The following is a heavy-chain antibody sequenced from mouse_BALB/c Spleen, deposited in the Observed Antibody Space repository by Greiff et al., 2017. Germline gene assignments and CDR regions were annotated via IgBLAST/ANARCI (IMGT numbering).Heavy chain of an antibody. D-gene: IGHD6-1*01. CDR1: GYTFTDYA. J-gene: IGHJ4*01. V-gene: IGHV1S137*01. CDR2: ISTYYGDA. Sequence: VQLQQSGAELVRPGVSVKISCKGSGYTFTDYAMHWVKQSHAKSLEWIGVISTYYGDASYNQKFKGKATMTVDKSSSTAYMELARLTSEDSAIYYWARGGSATKDYYYAMDYWGQGTSVTVSS. CDR3: ARGGSATKDYYYAMDY.